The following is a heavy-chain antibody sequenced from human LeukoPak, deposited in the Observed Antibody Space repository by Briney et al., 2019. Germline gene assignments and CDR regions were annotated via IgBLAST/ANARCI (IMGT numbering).Heavy chain of an antibody. CDR2: MFHSGDT. Sequence: PSETLSHTRVVPVYFIISRIYWLWLRRPPGKGLEWIGCMFHSGDTYHNPSLKSRVTISADTSKNQSSLKLSSVTAADTAVYYCAKHNLFITITVWSEVAFDIWGQGTMVTVSS. D-gene: IGHD3-3*01. J-gene: IGHJ3*02. CDR1: VYFIISRIY. CDR3: AKHNLFITITVWSEVAFDI. V-gene: IGHV4-38-2*01.